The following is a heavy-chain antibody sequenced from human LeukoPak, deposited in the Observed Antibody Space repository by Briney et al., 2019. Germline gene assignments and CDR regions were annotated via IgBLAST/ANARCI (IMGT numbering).Heavy chain of an antibody. CDR3: ARDAGYTYGPFDY. D-gene: IGHD5-18*01. J-gene: IGHJ4*02. Sequence: SETLSLTCTVSGGSISSGDYYWSWIRQPPGKGLEWIEYIYYSGSTSYNPSLKSRVTISLDTSKNQFSLKLSSVTAADTAVYYCARDAGYTYGPFDYWGQGTLVTVSS. V-gene: IGHV4-30-4*01. CDR2: IYYSGST. CDR1: GGSISSGDYY.